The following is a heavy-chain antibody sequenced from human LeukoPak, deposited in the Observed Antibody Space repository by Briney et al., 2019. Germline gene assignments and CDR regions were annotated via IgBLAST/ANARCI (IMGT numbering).Heavy chain of an antibody. CDR1: GYTLTKLS. CDR3: ATDRNSSGYLDY. CDR2: FDPEDGET. Sequence: ASVKVSCKVSGYTLTKLSMHWVRQAPGKGLEWMGGFDPEDGETIYAQKFQGRVTMTEDTSTDTAYMELSSLRSEDTAVYYCATDRNSSGYLDYWGQGTLVTVSS. J-gene: IGHJ4*02. V-gene: IGHV1-24*01. D-gene: IGHD3-22*01.